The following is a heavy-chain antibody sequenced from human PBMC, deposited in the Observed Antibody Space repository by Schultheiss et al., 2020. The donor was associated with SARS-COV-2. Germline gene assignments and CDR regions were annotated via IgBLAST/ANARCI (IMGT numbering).Heavy chain of an antibody. CDR3: ARGGYSNPNWFDP. J-gene: IGHJ5*02. V-gene: IGHV4-4*07. CDR1: GGSISSYY. D-gene: IGHD4-11*01. CDR2: IYTSGST. Sequence: SETLSLTCTVSGGSISSYYWSWIRQPPGKGLEWIGRIYTSGSTNYNPSLKSRVTISVDTSKNQFSLKLSSVTAADTAVYYCARGGYSNPNWFDPWGQGTLVTVSS.